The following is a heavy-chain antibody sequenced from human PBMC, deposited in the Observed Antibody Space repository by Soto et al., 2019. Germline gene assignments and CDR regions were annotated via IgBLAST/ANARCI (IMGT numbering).Heavy chain of an antibody. V-gene: IGHV1-3*01. CDR3: AREAGSYPLEY. CDR1: GYTFTTYT. J-gene: IGHJ4*02. D-gene: IGHD1-26*01. Sequence: GASVKVSCKTSGYTFTTYTIHWVRQAPGQRPEWMGWINAGNSKTKYSQKFQGRVTISTDTPASTAYMELSSLRSEDTAVYYCAREAGSYPLEYWGQGTLVTVSS. CDR2: INAGNSKT.